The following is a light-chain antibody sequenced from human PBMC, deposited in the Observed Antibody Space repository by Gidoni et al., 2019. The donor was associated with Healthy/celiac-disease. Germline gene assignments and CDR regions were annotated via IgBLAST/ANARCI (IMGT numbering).Light chain of an antibody. CDR2: EVS. V-gene: IGLV2-14*01. Sequence: QSALTQPASVSGSPGQSITISCTVTSRDVGGYNYVSWYQQHPGKAPKLMIYEVSNRPSGVSNRVSGSKSGNTASLTISGLQAEDEADYYCSSYTSSSTYVFGTGTKVTVL. CDR1: SRDVGGYNY. CDR3: SSYTSSSTYV. J-gene: IGLJ1*01.